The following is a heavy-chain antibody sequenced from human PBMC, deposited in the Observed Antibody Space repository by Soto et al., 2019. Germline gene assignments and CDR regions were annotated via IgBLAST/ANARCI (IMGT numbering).Heavy chain of an antibody. CDR3: AREGKDISTHGGWNAFDL. CDR1: GASIRGVDYF. J-gene: IGHJ3*01. V-gene: IGHV4-31*03. D-gene: IGHD2-15*01. CDR2: IYASGSA. Sequence: QVQLQEAGPGLVKPSQTLSLTRTVSGASIRGVDYFWTWIRQRPGKGLEWLGNIYASGSAYTNPSLKSRVGLSVDTSQNQFALSLTSVTAADSAVYYCAREGKDISTHGGWNAFDLWGQGTEVSVFS.